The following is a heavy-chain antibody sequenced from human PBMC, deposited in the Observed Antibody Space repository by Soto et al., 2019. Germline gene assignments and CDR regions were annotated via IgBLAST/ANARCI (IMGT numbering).Heavy chain of an antibody. CDR2: IYYRGST. D-gene: IGHD3-3*01. CDR3: AGTPAGNYDFWSGYFYYYGMDV. CDR1: GGSTSTGGNS. Sequence: QVRLQESGPGLVKPSQTRSLTCTVRGGSTSTGGNSWRWIRQHPGKGLEWTGCIYYRGSTYYNPYLKSLVTIAVATSNSHFPMKVSCVSAADAYVYYCAGTPAGNYDFWSGYFYYYGMDVWGQGTTVIVFS. J-gene: IGHJ6*02. V-gene: IGHV4-31*01.